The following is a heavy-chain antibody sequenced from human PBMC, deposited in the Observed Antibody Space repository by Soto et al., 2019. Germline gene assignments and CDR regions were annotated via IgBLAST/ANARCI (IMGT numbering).Heavy chain of an antibody. D-gene: IGHD3-10*01. CDR2: INPNSGGT. CDR3: ARELMVRGVNSFDY. Sequence: ASVKVSCKASGYTFTGYYMHWVRQAPGQGLEWMGWINPNSGGTNYAQKLQGWVTMTRDTSISTAYMELSRLRSDDTAVYYCARELMVRGVNSFDYWGQGTLVTVSS. CDR1: GYTFTGYY. V-gene: IGHV1-2*04. J-gene: IGHJ4*02.